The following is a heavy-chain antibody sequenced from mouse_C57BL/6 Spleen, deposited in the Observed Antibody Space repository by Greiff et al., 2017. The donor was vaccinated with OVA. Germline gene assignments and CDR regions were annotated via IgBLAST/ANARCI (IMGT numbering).Heavy chain of an antibody. CDR1: GYAFSSYW. D-gene: IGHD2-1*01. V-gene: IGHV1-80*01. J-gene: IGHJ4*01. CDR3: ARWEGYGNRYAMDY. Sequence: QLQQSGAELVKPGASVKISCKASGYAFSSYWMNWVKQRPGKGLEWIGQIYPGDGDTNYHGKFKGKATLTADKSSSTAYMQLSSLTSEDSAVYFCARWEGYGNRYAMDYWGQGTSVTVSS. CDR2: IYPGDGDT.